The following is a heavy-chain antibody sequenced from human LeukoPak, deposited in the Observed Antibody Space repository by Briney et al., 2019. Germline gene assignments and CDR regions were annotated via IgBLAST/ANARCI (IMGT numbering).Heavy chain of an antibody. D-gene: IGHD3-22*01. V-gene: IGHV3-21*01. CDR3: ARNNYYDSSGYDY. CDR2: ISDDSSHI. Sequence: KPGGSLRLSCAVSGFTFSAYSMNWVRQAPGKGLEWISSISDDSSHIYYADSVKGRFAISRDNAKDSVYLQMNSLRAEDTAVYYCARNNYYDSSGYDYWGRGTLVTVSS. CDR1: GFTFSAYS. J-gene: IGHJ4*02.